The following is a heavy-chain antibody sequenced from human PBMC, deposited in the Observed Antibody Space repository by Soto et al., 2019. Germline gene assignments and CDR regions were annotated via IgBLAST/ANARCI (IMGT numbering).Heavy chain of an antibody. CDR3: ARFRISGSGWPRYFDY. CDR1: GCTFSSYA. Sequence: SLKVSCKASGCTFSSYAISWVRQAPGQGLEWMGGIIPIFGTANYAQKFQGRVTITADESTSTAYMELRSLRSEDTAVYYCARFRISGSGWPRYFDYWGQGTLVTVSS. V-gene: IGHV1-69*13. J-gene: IGHJ4*02. CDR2: IIPIFGTA. D-gene: IGHD6-19*01.